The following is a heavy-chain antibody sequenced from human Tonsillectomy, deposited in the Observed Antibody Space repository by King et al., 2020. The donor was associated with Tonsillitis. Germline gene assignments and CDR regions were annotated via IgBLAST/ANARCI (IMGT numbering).Heavy chain of an antibody. CDR3: ARGRGTKMVVVTYYAFDF. Sequence: VQLVQSGAEVKKPGSSVKVSCKASGGTFSNYAISWVRQAPGQGLEWMGGIIPVFGTPNYAQKFQGRVTITADESTSTAYMELSSLRSEDTAVYYCARGRGTKMVVVTYYAFDFWGQGTMVTVSS. CDR2: IIPVFGTP. J-gene: IGHJ3*01. D-gene: IGHD3-22*01. V-gene: IGHV1-69*01. CDR1: GGTFSNYA.